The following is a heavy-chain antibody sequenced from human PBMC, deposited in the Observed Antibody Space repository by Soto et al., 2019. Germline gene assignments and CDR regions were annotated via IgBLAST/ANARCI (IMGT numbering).Heavy chain of an antibody. J-gene: IGHJ4*02. D-gene: IGHD6-19*01. Sequence: SVKVSCKASGGTFSSYAISWVRQAPGQGLEWMGGIIPIFGTANYAQKFQGRVTITADESTSTAYMELSSLRSEDTAVYYCARGDSGAIYSSGWYYFDYWGQGTLVTVSS. CDR1: GGTFSSYA. V-gene: IGHV1-69*13. CDR2: IIPIFGTA. CDR3: ARGDSGAIYSSGWYYFDY.